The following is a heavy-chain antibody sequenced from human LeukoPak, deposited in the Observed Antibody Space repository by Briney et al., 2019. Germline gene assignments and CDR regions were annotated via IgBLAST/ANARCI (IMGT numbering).Heavy chain of an antibody. CDR3: ARLPAYCSSTSCYYDY. J-gene: IGHJ4*02. CDR1: GFTFSTYS. CDR2: ITSDSVTM. V-gene: IGHV3-48*01. Sequence: GGSLRLSCAASGFTFSTYSMNWVRQPPGKGLEWVSYITSDSVTMFYADSVKGRFTISRDNAENSLYLQMNSLRAEDTAVYYCARLPAYCSSTSCYYDYWGQGTLVTVSS. D-gene: IGHD2-2*01.